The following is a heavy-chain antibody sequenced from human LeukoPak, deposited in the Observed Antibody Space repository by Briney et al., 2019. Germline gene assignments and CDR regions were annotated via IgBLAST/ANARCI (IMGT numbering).Heavy chain of an antibody. CDR3: ARQLRLLRFSEWAPNWFDP. Sequence: ASVKVSCKASGYTFTSYYMHWVRQAPGQGLEWMGIINPSGGSTSYAQKFQGRVTMTRDMSTSTVYMELSSLRSEDTAVYYCARQLRLLRFSEWAPNWFDPWGQGTLVTVSS. J-gene: IGHJ5*02. D-gene: IGHD3-3*01. CDR2: INPSGGST. V-gene: IGHV1-46*01. CDR1: GYTFTSYY.